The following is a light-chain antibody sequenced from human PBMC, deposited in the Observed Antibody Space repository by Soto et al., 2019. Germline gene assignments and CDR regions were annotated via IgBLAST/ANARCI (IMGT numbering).Light chain of an antibody. J-gene: IGKJ5*01. Sequence: EIVLTQSPGTLSLSPGERATLSCRASQSVSSSYLAWYQQKPGQAPRLLIYGASSRATGIPDRFSGSGSGKDFTLTISRLEPEDFAVYYCQQYGSSLQTFGQGTRLEIK. CDR3: QQYGSSLQT. CDR1: QSVSSSY. CDR2: GAS. V-gene: IGKV3-20*01.